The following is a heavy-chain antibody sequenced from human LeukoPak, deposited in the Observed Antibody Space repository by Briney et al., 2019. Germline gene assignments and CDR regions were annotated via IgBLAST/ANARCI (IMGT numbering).Heavy chain of an antibody. Sequence: SGGSLRLSCAASGFTFSSYWMHWVRQAPGKGLVWVSRVNSDGSSTSYADSVKGRFTISRDNAKNTLYLQMNSLRAEDTAVYYCARALVVVTAILSLDDAFDIWGQGTMVTVSS. V-gene: IGHV3-74*01. CDR2: VNSDGSST. D-gene: IGHD2-21*02. CDR1: GFTFSSYW. J-gene: IGHJ3*02. CDR3: ARALVVVTAILSLDDAFDI.